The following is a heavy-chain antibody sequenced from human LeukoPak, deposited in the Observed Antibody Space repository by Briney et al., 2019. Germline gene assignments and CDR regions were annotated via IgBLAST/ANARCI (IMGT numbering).Heavy chain of an antibody. J-gene: IGHJ6*02. V-gene: IGHV4-59*01. CDR3: ARASDYGDHGGHYYYYGVDV. Sequence: SETLSLTCTVSGDSISSYYWSWIRQPPGKGLEWIGYIYYSGSTNYNPSLRSRVTISVDTSKSQFSLNLSSVTAADTAVYYCARASDYGDHGGHYYYYGVDVWGQGTTVTVS. CDR1: GDSISSYY. CDR2: IYYSGST. D-gene: IGHD4-17*01.